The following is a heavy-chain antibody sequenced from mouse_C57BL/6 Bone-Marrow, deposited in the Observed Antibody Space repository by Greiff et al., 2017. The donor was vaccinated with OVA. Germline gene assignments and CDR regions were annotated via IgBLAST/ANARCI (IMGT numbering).Heavy chain of an antibody. CDR1: GFTFSDFY. CDR2: SRNKANDYTT. J-gene: IGHJ1*03. Sequence: EVQGVESGGGLVQSGRSLRLSCAPSGFTFSDFYMEWVRQAPGKGLEWIAASRNKANDYTTEYSASVKGRFIVSRDTSQSILYLQMNALRAEDTAIYYCARDAHSNYWYFDVWGTGTTVTVSS. D-gene: IGHD2-5*01. V-gene: IGHV7-1*01. CDR3: ARDAHSNYWYFDV.